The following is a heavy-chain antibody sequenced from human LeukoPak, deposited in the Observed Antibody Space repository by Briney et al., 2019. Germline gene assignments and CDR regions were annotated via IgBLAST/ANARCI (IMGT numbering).Heavy chain of an antibody. Sequence: PGGSLRLSCAASGFTFSSYAMSWVRQAPGKGLEWVSVISGSGGSTYYVDSVKGRFAISRDNSKNTLYLQMNSLRAEDTAVYYCAKGGIEWYFDLWGRGTLVTVSS. CDR2: ISGSGGST. V-gene: IGHV3-23*01. CDR3: AKGGIEWYFDL. J-gene: IGHJ2*01. CDR1: GFTFSSYA.